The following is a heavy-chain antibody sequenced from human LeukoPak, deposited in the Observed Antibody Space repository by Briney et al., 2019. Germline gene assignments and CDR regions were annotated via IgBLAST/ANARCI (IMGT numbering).Heavy chain of an antibody. CDR1: GDTFNGYY. CDR2: MNPNSGNT. Sequence: ASVKVSCKAPGDTFNGYYIHWVRQAPGQGLEWMGWMNPNSGNTGYAQKFQGRVTMTRNTSISTAYMELSSLRSEDTAVYYCARGTDFWSGYPYYYYGMDVWGQGTTVTVSS. D-gene: IGHD3-3*01. CDR3: ARGTDFWSGYPYYYYGMDV. V-gene: IGHV1-8*02. J-gene: IGHJ6*02.